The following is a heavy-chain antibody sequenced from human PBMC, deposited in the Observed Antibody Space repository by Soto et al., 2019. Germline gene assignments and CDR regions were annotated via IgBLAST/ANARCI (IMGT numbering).Heavy chain of an antibody. J-gene: IGHJ4*02. V-gene: IGHV4-34*01. CDR1: GGSFNDYY. CDR3: PRAGHLFDY. CDR2: INHTGHT. Sequence: QVQLQQWGAGLLKPSETLSLTCAVYGGSFNDYYWSWIRQPPGKGLEWIGEINHTGHTNYNPSLKRRVTISLATSKNQFSLKLSSVTAAAPPVYYCPRAGHLFDYWGQGILVTVSS.